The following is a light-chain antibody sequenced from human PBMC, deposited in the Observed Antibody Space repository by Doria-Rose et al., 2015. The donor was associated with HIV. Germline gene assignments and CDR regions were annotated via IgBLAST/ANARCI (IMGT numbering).Light chain of an antibody. Sequence: VLTQPPSVSVSPGQTARITCSGDALPKQYAYWYQQKPGQAPVLVIYKDTERPSGIPERFSGSSSGTTVTLTISGVQADDQADYYCQSADSSGTYVVFGGGTKLTVL. CDR3: QSADSSGTYVV. CDR1: ALPKQY. V-gene: IGLV3-25*03. CDR2: KDT. J-gene: IGLJ3*02.